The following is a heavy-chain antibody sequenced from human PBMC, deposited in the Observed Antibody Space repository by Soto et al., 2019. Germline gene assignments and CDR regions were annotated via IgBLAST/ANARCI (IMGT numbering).Heavy chain of an antibody. V-gene: IGHV3-9*01. J-gene: IGHJ4*02. CDR2: ISWNSGSI. D-gene: IGHD3-16*02. CDR3: AKSTISRFGALGELSLGADY. CDR1: GFTFDDYA. Sequence: GGSLRLSCAASGFTFDDYAMHWVRQAPGKGLEWVSGISWNSGSIGYADSVKGRFTISRDNAKNSLYLQMNSLRAEDTALYYCAKSTISRFGALGELSLGADYWGQGTLVTVSS.